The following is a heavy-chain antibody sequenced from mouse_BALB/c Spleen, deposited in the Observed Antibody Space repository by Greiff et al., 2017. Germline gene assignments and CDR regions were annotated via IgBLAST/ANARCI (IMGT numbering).Heavy chain of an antibody. CDR1: GDSITSGY. Sequence: VQLQQSGPSLVKPSQTLSLTCSVTGDSITSGYWNWIRKFPGNKLEYMGYISYSGSTYYNPSLKSRISITRDTSKNQYYLQLNSVTTEDTATYYCARYGEKGYYFDYWGQGTTLTVSS. CDR2: ISYSGST. CDR3: ARYGEKGYYFDY. V-gene: IGHV3-8*02. J-gene: IGHJ2*01.